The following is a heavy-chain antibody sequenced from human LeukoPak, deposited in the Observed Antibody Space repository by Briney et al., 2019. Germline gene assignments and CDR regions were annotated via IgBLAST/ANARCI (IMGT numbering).Heavy chain of an antibody. D-gene: IGHD1-26*01. V-gene: IGHV4-59*08. CDR3: AMLIVGAYQVGWFDP. CDR2: IYYSGST. CDR1: GGSISSYY. Sequence: PSETLSLTCTVSGGSISSYYWSWIRQSPGKGLEWIGYIYYSGSTNYNPSLKSRVTISVDTSKNQFSLNLSSVTAADTAVYYCAMLIVGAYQVGWFDPWGQGTLVTVSS. J-gene: IGHJ5*02.